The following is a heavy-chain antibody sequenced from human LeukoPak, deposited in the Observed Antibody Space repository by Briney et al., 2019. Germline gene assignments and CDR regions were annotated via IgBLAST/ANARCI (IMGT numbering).Heavy chain of an antibody. CDR1: GFTFSTYV. Sequence: GGSLRLSCSVSGFTFSTYVMHWVRQAPGKGLEYVSAISSNGDNTYYADSVNGRFTISRDNSKNTLYLQMSSLRAYDTAVYYCVRGTGYWGQVTLVTVSS. V-gene: IGHV3-64D*06. CDR2: ISSNGDNT. J-gene: IGHJ4*02. CDR3: VRGTGY.